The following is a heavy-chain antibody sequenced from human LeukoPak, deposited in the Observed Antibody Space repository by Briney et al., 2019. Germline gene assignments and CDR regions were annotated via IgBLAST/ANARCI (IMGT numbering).Heavy chain of an antibody. CDR2: INAGNGNT. CDR3: ARGHREMATPFDY. CDR1: GYTFTSYA. V-gene: IGHV1-3*01. J-gene: IGHJ4*02. Sequence: ASVKVSCKASGYTFTSYAMHWVRQAPGQRLEWMGWINAGNGNTKYSQKFQGRVTITADESTSTAYMELSSLRSEDTAVYYCARGHREMATPFDYWGQGTLVTVSS. D-gene: IGHD5-24*01.